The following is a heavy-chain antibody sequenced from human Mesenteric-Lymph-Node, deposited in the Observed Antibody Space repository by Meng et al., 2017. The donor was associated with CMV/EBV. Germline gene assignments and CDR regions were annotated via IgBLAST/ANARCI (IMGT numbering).Heavy chain of an antibody. D-gene: IGHD6-13*01. V-gene: IGHV3-21*01. Sequence: EVQLVESGGXLVKPGGSXRLARAAPGFPFSRYSMHWVRQAPGKGLEWVSSISSSSSYIYYADSVKGRFTISRDNAKNSLYLQMNSLRAEDTAVYYCARVSLAAAGTFWFDPWGQGTLVTVSS. J-gene: IGHJ5*02. CDR1: GFPFSRYS. CDR3: ARVSLAAAGTFWFDP. CDR2: ISSSSSYI.